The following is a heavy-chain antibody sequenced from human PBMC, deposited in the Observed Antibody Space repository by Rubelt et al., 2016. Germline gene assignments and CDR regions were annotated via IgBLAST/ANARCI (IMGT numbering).Heavy chain of an antibody. Sequence: QITLKESGPTLVKPTQTLTLTCTFSGFSLSTSGVGVGWIRPPPGKALEWLALIYWDDDKRYSPSLKSRLTITKDTSKKQVVLTMTNMDPVDTATYYCAHNVDTAMADYWGQGTLVTVSS. CDR3: AHNVDTAMADY. CDR1: GFSLSTSGVG. J-gene: IGHJ4*02. D-gene: IGHD5-18*01. CDR2: IYWDDDK. V-gene: IGHV2-5*02.